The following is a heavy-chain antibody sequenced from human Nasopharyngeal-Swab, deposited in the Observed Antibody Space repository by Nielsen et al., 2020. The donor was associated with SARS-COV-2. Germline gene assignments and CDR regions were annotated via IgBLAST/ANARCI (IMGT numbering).Heavy chain of an antibody. V-gene: IGHV4-34*01. Sequence: WIRQPPGKGLEWIGEINHSGSTNYDPSLKRRVTISVDTSKNQFSLKLRSVTAADTAVYYCARADYQLDYWGQGTLVTVSS. J-gene: IGHJ4*02. CDR2: INHSGST. D-gene: IGHD2-2*01. CDR3: ARADYQLDY.